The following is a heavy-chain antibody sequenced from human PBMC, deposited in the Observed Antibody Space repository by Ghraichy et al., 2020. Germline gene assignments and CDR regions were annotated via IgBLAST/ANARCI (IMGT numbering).Heavy chain of an antibody. V-gene: IGHV6-1*01. CDR3: AREASGSRLDF. D-gene: IGHD3-10*01. CDR1: GDSVSGNNVA. CDR2: TYYRSKWSF. Sequence: QTLSRTCAISGDSVSGNNVAWNWIRQSPSRGLQWLGRTYYRSKWSFEYAVSVKSRMTINPDTSKNQFSLQLNSVTPEDTAVYYCAREASGSRLDFWGQGILVTVSS. J-gene: IGHJ4*02.